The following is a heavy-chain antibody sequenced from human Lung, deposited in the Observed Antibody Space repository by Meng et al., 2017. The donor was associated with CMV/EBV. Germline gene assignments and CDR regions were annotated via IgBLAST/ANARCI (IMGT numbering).Heavy chain of an antibody. Sequence: GXXRLSXAASGFTFSSYAMHWVRQAPGKGLEWVANIRFDGTNKYHADSVKGRFTISRDNSKNTLYLQMNSLRAEDTAVYYCAKRGDSSGTYAMDVLGQGXTVTVSS. V-gene: IGHV3-30*02. CDR3: AKRGDSSGTYAMDV. D-gene: IGHD3-22*01. CDR2: IRFDGTNK. CDR1: GFTFSSYA. J-gene: IGHJ6*02.